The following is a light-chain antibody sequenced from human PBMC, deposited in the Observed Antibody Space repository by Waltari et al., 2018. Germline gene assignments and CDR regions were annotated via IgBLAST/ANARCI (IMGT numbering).Light chain of an antibody. V-gene: IGKV3-20*01. Sequence: EIVLTQSPGTLSLSPGERATLSCRASQSVSSSYLAWYQQEPGQAPRLLIYGASSRATGIPDRFSGSGSVTDFTLTISRLEPEDFAVYYCQQYGSSPTFGQGTKLEIK. CDR3: QQYGSSPT. CDR2: GAS. J-gene: IGKJ2*01. CDR1: QSVSSSY.